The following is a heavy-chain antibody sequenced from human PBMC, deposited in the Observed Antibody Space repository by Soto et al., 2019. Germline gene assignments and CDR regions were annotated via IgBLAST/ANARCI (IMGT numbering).Heavy chain of an antibody. V-gene: IGHV3-7*01. CDR1: GCKFRGYG. CDR2: IKQDGSEK. Sequence: GGSIRLSWAAAGCKFRGYGGSWVSQAPGKGLEWVANIKQDGSEKYYVDSVKGRFTISRDNAKNSLYLQMNSLRAEDTAVYYCARDKGTALRYFDWLFRGYMDVWGKGTTVTVSS. J-gene: IGHJ6*03. CDR3: ARDKGTALRYFDWLFRGYMDV. D-gene: IGHD3-9*01.